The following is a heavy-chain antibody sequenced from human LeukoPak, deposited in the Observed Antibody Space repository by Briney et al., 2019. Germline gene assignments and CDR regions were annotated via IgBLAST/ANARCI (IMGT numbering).Heavy chain of an antibody. D-gene: IGHD3-22*01. Sequence: ASVKVSCKASGYTFTGYYMHWVRQAPGQGLEWMGRINPNSGGTNYAQKFQGRVTMTRDTSISTAYMELSRLRSDDTAVYYCARGTYYYDSSGYCFFDYWGQGTLVTVSP. CDR3: ARGTYYYDSSGYCFFDY. V-gene: IGHV1-2*06. CDR2: INPNSGGT. CDR1: GYTFTGYY. J-gene: IGHJ4*02.